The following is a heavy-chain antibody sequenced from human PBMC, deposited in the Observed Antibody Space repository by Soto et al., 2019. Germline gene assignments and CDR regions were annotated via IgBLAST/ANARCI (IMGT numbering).Heavy chain of an antibody. CDR3: ARAPNSSSSEGWFDP. Sequence: ASVKVSCKASGYTFTGYYMHWVRQAPGQGLEWMGWINPNSGGTNYAQKFQGWVTMTRDTSISTAYMELSRLRSDDTAVYYCARAPNSSSSEGWFDPWGQGTLVTVSS. CDR1: GYTFTGYY. CDR2: INPNSGGT. J-gene: IGHJ5*02. D-gene: IGHD6-6*01. V-gene: IGHV1-2*04.